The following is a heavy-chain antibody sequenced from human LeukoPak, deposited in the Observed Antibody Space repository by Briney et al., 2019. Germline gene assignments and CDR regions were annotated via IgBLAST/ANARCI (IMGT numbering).Heavy chain of an antibody. CDR3: AKDGTVGDYVWGSSDY. CDR1: GFTFDDYA. J-gene: IGHJ4*02. Sequence: GGSLRLSCAASGFTFDDYAMHWVRQAPGEGLEWVSLISGDGGSTYYADSVKGRFTISRDNSKNSLYLQMNSLRTEDTALYYCAKDGTVGDYVWGSSDYWGQGTLVTVSS. CDR2: ISGDGGST. D-gene: IGHD3-16*01. V-gene: IGHV3-43*02.